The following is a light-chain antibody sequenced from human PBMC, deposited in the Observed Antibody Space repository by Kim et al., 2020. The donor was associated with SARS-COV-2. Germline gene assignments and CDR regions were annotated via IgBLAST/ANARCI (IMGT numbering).Light chain of an antibody. V-gene: IGKV3-11*01. J-gene: IGKJ2*01. CDR1: QSVSSN. CDR3: QQRGNWTLYT. Sequence: VLTQSPATLSLSPGERATLSCRASQSVSSNLAWYQQKPGQAPRLLIFDASNTATGIPARFSGSGSGTDFTLTITSLEPEDFAVYYCQQRGNWTLYTFGQGTKLEI. CDR2: DAS.